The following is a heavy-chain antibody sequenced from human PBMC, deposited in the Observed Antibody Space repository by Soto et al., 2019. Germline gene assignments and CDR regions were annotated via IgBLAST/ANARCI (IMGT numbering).Heavy chain of an antibody. J-gene: IGHJ1*01. CDR1: GASTSSGGYY. Sequence: PSETLSLTCTVSGASTSSGGYYWSWIRQHPGKGLEWIGYIYYSGSTYHNPSLKSRVTISVDTSKNQFSLKLSSVTAADTAVYYCARVLRSATTEYFNQWGQGTLVTVS. V-gene: IGHV4-31*03. D-gene: IGHD2-15*01. CDR3: ARVLRSATTEYFNQ. CDR2: IYYSGST.